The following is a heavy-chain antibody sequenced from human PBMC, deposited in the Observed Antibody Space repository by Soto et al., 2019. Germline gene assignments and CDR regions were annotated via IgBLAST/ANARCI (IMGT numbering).Heavy chain of an antibody. CDR3: ARRYYDFWSGFKKYNWFDP. D-gene: IGHD3-3*01. Sequence: PGESLKISCKGSGYSFTSYWIGWVRQMPGKGLEWMGIIYPGDSDTRYSLSFQGQVTISADKSISTAYLQWSSLKASDTAMYYCARRYYDFWSGFKKYNWFDPWGQGTLVTVSS. CDR2: IYPGDSDT. J-gene: IGHJ5*02. CDR1: GYSFTSYW. V-gene: IGHV5-51*01.